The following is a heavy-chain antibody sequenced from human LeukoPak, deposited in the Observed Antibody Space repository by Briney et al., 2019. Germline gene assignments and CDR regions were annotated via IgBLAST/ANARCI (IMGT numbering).Heavy chain of an antibody. CDR1: GYHFTNYW. V-gene: IGHV5-51*01. J-gene: IGHJ4*02. CDR2: IYPGDSDT. Sequence: GESLQISCQGSGYHFTNYWIGWVRQMPGKGLEWMGIIYPGDSDTRYSPSFKGQVTISADKSIGTAYLQWSSLKASDTAVYYCARLSGDNYFDYWGQGALVTVSS. D-gene: IGHD3-16*02. CDR3: ARLSGDNYFDY.